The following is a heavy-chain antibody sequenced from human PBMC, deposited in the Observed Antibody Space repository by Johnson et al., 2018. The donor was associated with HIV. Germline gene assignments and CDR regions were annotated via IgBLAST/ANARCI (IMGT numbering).Heavy chain of an antibody. CDR2: ISYDGSNE. D-gene: IGHD1-26*01. J-gene: IGHJ3*02. Sequence: VQLVESGGGVVQPGRSLRLSCAASGFTFSSYAMHWVRQAPGKGLEWVAVISYDGSNEYYADSVKGRFTISRDNSKNTLYLQMNSLRAEDTAVYYCARYGISFVGATTVKWAFDIWGQGTMVTVSS. CDR1: GFTFSSYA. CDR3: ARYGISFVGATTVKWAFDI. V-gene: IGHV3-30*04.